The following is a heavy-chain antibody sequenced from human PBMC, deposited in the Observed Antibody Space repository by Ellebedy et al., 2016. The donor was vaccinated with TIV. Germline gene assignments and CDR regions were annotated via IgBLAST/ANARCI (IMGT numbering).Heavy chain of an antibody. CDR2: IDPGGDTT. CDR1: GYTLSRYY. CDR3: ARKYYFDY. J-gene: IGHJ4*02. V-gene: IGHV1-46*01. Sequence: ASVKVSCKAIGYTLSRYYVHWLRQAPGQGLLWMGVIDPGGDTTTYAQRFQGRLTMTSDRSTSTVYMELSSLRSDDTAVYYCARKYYFDYWGQGTLVTVAS.